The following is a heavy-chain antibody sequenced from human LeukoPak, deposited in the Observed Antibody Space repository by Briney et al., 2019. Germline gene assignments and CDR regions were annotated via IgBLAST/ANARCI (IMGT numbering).Heavy chain of an antibody. D-gene: IGHD6-13*01. J-gene: IGHJ1*01. CDR3: ARQERIAAAEYFQH. CDR1: GVSISSYY. CDR2: IYYSGST. V-gene: IGHV4-59*08. Sequence: SETLSLTCTVSGVSISSYYWSWIRQPPGKGLEWIGYIYYSGSTNYNPSLKSRVTISVDTSKNQFSLKLSSVTAADTAVYYCARQERIAAAEYFQHWGQGTLVTVSS.